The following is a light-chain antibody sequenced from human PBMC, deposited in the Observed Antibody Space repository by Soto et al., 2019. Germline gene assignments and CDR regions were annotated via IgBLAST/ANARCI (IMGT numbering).Light chain of an antibody. CDR3: QQRNILPPVT. Sequence: EIVLPQSPATLSLSPGARATLSCRASPSVTNYLAWYQQHPGQPPRLLIEGASNRAAGIPASFSVSVSWTDLTINSSSLEPEDSAVYYCQQRNILPPVTFGQGTKVDIK. CDR1: PSVTNY. CDR2: GAS. V-gene: IGKV3-11*01. J-gene: IGKJ1*01.